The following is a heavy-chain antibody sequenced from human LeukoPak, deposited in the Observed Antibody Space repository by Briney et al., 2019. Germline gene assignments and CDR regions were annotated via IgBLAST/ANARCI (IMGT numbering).Heavy chain of an antibody. CDR1: GFNFDDYN. V-gene: IGHV3-48*01. CDR2: ISSSSSTI. CDR3: ARVEYCTNGVCYYYYYMDV. Sequence: GSLRLSCTASGFNFDDYNMSWFRQAPGKGLEWVSYISSSSSTIYYADSVKGRFTISRDNAKNSLYLQMNSLRAEDTAVYYCARVEYCTNGVCYYYYYMDVWGKGTTVTVSS. J-gene: IGHJ6*03. D-gene: IGHD2-8*01.